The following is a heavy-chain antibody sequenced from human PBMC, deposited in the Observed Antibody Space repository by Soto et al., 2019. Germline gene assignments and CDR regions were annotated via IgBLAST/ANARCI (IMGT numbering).Heavy chain of an antibody. D-gene: IGHD2-21*01. CDR3: AGEVDI. V-gene: IGHV3-30*03. CDR1: GFTFSSYG. J-gene: IGHJ3*02. CDR2: ISYDGSNK. Sequence: GGSLRLSCAASGFTFSSYGMHWVRQAPGKGLEWVAVISYDGSNKYYADSVKGRFTISRDNSKNTLYLQMNSLRAEDTAVYYCAGEVDIWGQGTMVTVSS.